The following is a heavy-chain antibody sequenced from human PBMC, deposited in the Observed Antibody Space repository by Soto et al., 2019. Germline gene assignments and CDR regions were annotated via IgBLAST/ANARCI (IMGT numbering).Heavy chain of an antibody. Sequence: SETLSLTCIVSGGSISPYYWNWIRQSPGKGLEWIGYIYYTETTNYNPSLRSRVTISLDTSKNQFSLKLTSVTAADTAVYYCARDLVEHQLLGWFDPWGQGTLVTVSS. CDR3: ARDLVEHQLLGWFDP. D-gene: IGHD2-2*01. CDR1: GGSISPYY. V-gene: IGHV4-59*01. CDR2: IYYTETT. J-gene: IGHJ5*02.